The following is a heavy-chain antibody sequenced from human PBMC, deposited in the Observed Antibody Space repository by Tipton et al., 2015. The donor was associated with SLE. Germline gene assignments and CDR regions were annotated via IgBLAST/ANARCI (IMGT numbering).Heavy chain of an antibody. V-gene: IGHV3-9*01. CDR1: GFTFDDYA. Sequence: QLVQSGGGLVQPGGSLRLSCAASGFTFDDYAMHWVRQAPGKGLEWVSGISWNSGSIGYADSVKGRFTISRDNAKNSLYLQMNSLRAEDTAFYYCAKAGYYDFQGWFDPWGQGTLVTVSS. CDR2: ISWNSGSI. J-gene: IGHJ5*02. CDR3: AKAGYYDFQGWFDP. D-gene: IGHD3-3*01.